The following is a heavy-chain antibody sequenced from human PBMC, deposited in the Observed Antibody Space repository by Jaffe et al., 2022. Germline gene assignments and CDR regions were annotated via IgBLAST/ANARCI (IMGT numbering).Heavy chain of an antibody. V-gene: IGHV4-39*01. CDR2: IYYSGST. CDR1: GGSISSSSYY. Sequence: QLQLQESGPGLVKPSETLSLTCTVSGGSISSSSYYWGWIRQPPGKGLEWIGSIYYSGSTYYNPSLKSRVTISVDTSKNQFSLKLSSVTAADTAVYYCARIVVVVGGPPLLFDYWGQGTLVTVSS. CDR3: ARIVVVVGGPPLLFDY. D-gene: IGHD2-15*01. J-gene: IGHJ4*02.